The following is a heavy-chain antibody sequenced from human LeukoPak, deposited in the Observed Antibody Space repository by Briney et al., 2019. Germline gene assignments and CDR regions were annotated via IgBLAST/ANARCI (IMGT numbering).Heavy chain of an antibody. Sequence: GGSLRLSCAASGFTFSSYSMNWVRQAPGKGLEWVSSISSSSSYIYYADSVKGRFTISRDNAKNSLYLQMNSLTAEDTAVYYCARVDFWSGHYYFDYWGQGTLVTVSS. CDR3: ARVDFWSGHYYFDY. J-gene: IGHJ4*02. D-gene: IGHD3-3*01. CDR2: ISSSSSYI. CDR1: GFTFSSYS. V-gene: IGHV3-21*04.